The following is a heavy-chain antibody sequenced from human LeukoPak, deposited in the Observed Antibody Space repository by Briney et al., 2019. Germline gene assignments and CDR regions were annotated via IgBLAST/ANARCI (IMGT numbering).Heavy chain of an antibody. V-gene: IGHV4-39*07. D-gene: IGHD5-18*01. CDR2: INHSGST. CDR1: GGSISSSSYY. Sequence: SETLSLTCTVSGGSISSSSYYWGWIRQPPGKGLEWIGEINHSGSTNYNPSLKSRVTISVDTSKNQFSLKLSSVTAADTAVYYCARRGYSYGLYYYYYMDVWGKGTTVTISS. J-gene: IGHJ6*03. CDR3: ARRGYSYGLYYYYYMDV.